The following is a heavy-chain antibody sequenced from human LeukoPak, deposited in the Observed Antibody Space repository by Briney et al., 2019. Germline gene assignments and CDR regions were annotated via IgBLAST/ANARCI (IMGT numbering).Heavy chain of an antibody. J-gene: IGHJ6*03. CDR2: TYYRSKWYN. Sequence: SQTLLLTCAISGDSVSSNSAAWNWIRQSPSRGLEWLGRTYYRSKWYNDYAVSVKSRITINPDTSKNQFSLQLNSVTPEDTAVYYCARGEASSWFTYYYYMDVWGKGTTVTVSS. CDR3: ARGEASSWFTYYYYMDV. V-gene: IGHV6-1*01. CDR1: GDSVSSNSAA. D-gene: IGHD6-13*01.